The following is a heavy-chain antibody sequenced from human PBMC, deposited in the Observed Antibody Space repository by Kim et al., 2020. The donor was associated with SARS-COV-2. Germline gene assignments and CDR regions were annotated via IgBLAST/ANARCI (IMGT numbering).Heavy chain of an antibody. Sequence: SETLSLTCTVSGGSVSSGSYYWSWIRQPPGKGLEWIVYIYYSGSTNYNPSLKSRVTISVDTSKNQFSLKLSSVTAADTAVYYCAGYSSSWYYFDYWGQGTLVTVSS. CDR2: IYYSGST. J-gene: IGHJ4*02. D-gene: IGHD6-13*01. CDR1: GGSVSSGSYY. CDR3: AGYSSSWYYFDY. V-gene: IGHV4-61*01.